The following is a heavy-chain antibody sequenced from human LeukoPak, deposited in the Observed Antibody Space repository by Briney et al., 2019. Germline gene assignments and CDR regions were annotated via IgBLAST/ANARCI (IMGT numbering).Heavy chain of an antibody. CDR1: GGTFSSYA. CDR3: ARDADCSSTSCYEDY. V-gene: IGHV1-69*04. CDR2: IIPIFAIA. Sequence: SVKVSCKASGGTFSSYAISWVRQAPGQGLEWMGRIIPIFAIANYAQKFQGRVTITADKSTSTAYMELSSLRSEDTAVYYCARDADCSSTSCYEDYWGQGALVIVSS. D-gene: IGHD2-2*01. J-gene: IGHJ4*02.